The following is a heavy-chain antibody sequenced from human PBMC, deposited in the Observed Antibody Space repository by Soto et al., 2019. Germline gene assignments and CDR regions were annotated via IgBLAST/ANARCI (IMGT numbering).Heavy chain of an antibody. V-gene: IGHV1-18*01. CDR3: ARVTDGFDI. Sequence: ASVKVSCKAYDYTFTNYGITWVRQAPGQGLEWMGWVSAYNGNANYAQKLQGRVTMTTDTSTSTAYMELRSLRSDDTAVYYCARVTDGFDIWGHGTMVTVS. CDR1: DYTFTNYG. CDR2: VSAYNGNA. J-gene: IGHJ3*02.